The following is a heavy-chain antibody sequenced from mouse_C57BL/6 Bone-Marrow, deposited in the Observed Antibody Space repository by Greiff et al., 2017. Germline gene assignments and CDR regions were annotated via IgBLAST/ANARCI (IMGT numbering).Heavy chain of an antibody. CDR3: VRDQYCGSSLDY. CDR2: IRSKSNNYAT. D-gene: IGHD1-1*01. Sequence: EVQLQESGGGLVQPKGSLKLSCAASGFSFNTYAMNWVRQAPGKGLEWVARIRSKSNNYATYYADSVKDRFTISRADSESMLYLQMKHLRTEDTAMYYCVRDQYCGSSLDYWGQGTTLTVS. CDR1: GFSFNTYA. J-gene: IGHJ2*01. V-gene: IGHV10-1*01.